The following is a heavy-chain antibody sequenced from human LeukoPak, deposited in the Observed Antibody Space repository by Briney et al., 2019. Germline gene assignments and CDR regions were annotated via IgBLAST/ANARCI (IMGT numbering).Heavy chain of an antibody. D-gene: IGHD2-2*01. V-gene: IGHV3-23*01. Sequence: GGSLRLSCAASGFTFSTYAMTWVRQAPGKGLEWVSSSGDSTYYADSVKGRFTISRDNSKNTLYLQMNSLRVEDTAIYYCAKERVGTICSGCYMDVWGKGTTVTVSS. CDR2: SGDST. J-gene: IGHJ6*03. CDR1: GFTFSTYA. CDR3: AKERVGTICSGCYMDV.